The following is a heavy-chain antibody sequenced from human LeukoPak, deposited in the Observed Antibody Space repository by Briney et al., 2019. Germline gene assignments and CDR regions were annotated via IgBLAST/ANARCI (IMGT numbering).Heavy chain of an antibody. CDR3: AREESSSWYYFDY. CDR1: GFTFSSYE. J-gene: IGHJ4*02. CDR2: ISSSGSTI. D-gene: IGHD6-13*01. V-gene: IGHV3-48*03. Sequence: AGGSLRLSCAASGFTFSSYEMNWVRQAPGKGLEWVSYISSSGSTIYYADSVKGRFTISRDNAKNSLYLQMNSLRAEDTAVYYCAREESSSWYYFDYWGQGTLVTVSS.